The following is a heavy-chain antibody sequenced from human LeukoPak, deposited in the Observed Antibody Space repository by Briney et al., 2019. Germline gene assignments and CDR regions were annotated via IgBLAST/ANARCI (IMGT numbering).Heavy chain of an antibody. J-gene: IGHJ3*02. Sequence: GGSLRLSCTPSGFTFGDYSMSWVRQAPGKGLEWIGFISKKGFGGTTEYAASVKGRFIISRDDSKNIAYLQMNSLKTEDTAVYFCTREPNSDFWSAPGAFDIWGQGTMVTVSS. CDR3: TREPNSDFWSAPGAFDI. CDR1: GFTFGDYS. CDR2: ISKKGFGGTT. D-gene: IGHD3-3*01. V-gene: IGHV3-49*04.